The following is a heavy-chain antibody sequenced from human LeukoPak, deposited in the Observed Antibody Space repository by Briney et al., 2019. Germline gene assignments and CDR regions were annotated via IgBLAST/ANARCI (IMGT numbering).Heavy chain of an antibody. CDR3: ARVMGPALERPYYFDY. D-gene: IGHD1-1*01. V-gene: IGHV3-23*01. J-gene: IGHJ4*02. CDR1: GFIFSSYS. CDR2: ITGSGGNT. Sequence: GGSLRLSCAASGFIFSSYSMSWVRQAPGKGLEWVSVITGSGGNTYYADSVKGRFTISRDNSKNTLYLQMNSLRAEDTAVYYCARVMGPALERPYYFDYWGQGTLVTVSS.